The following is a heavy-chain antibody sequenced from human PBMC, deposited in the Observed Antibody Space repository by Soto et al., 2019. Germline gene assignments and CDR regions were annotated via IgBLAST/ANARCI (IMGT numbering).Heavy chain of an antibody. V-gene: IGHV3-15*01. J-gene: IGHJ4*02. Sequence: GGSLRLSCAASGFTFSNAWMSWVRQAPGKGLEWVGRIKSKTDGGTTDYAAPVKGRFTISRDDSKNTLYLQMNSLKTEDTAVYYCTTEFLAYYDFWSGYSAPTKDDYRGQRTPVTVSS. CDR3: TTEFLAYYDFWSGYSAPTKDDY. CDR1: GFTFSNAW. D-gene: IGHD3-3*01. CDR2: IKSKTDGGTT.